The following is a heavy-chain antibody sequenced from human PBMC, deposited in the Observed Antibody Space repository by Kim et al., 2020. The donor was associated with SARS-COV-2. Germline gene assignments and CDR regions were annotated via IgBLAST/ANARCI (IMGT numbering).Heavy chain of an antibody. CDR2: IYYSGST. CDR3: ASQRQWLVRGFDY. CDR1: GGSISSSSHY. Sequence: SETLSLTCTVSGGSISSSSHYWGWIRQPPGKGLEWIGRIYYSGSTYYNPSLKSRVTISVDTSKNQFSLKLSSVTAADTAVYYCASQRQWLVRGFDYWGQGTLVTVSS. V-gene: IGHV4-39*01. J-gene: IGHJ4*02. D-gene: IGHD6-19*01.